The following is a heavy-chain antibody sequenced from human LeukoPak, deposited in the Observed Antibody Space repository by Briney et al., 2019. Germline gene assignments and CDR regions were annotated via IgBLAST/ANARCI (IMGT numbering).Heavy chain of an antibody. CDR1: GGSISSSSYY. CDR2: IYYSGST. V-gene: IGHV4-39*01. Sequence: SETLSLTCTVSGGSISSSSYYWGWIRQPPGKGLEWIGSIYYSGSTYYNPSLKSRVTISVDTSKNQFSLKLSSVTAADTAVYYCARADRWGEYYFDSWGLGTLVTVSS. CDR3: ARADRWGEYYFDS. J-gene: IGHJ4*02. D-gene: IGHD2-21*01.